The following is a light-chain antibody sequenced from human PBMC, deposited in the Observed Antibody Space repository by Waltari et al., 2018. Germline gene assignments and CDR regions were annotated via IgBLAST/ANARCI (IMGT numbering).Light chain of an antibody. CDR1: SSDVGSSDY. J-gene: IGLJ2*01. Sequence: QSALTQPPSASGSPGQTVTLSCAGTSSDVGSSDYVSWYQKHPGQAPKPLIYHVTKRPSGVPDRFSGSKSGNTASLTVSGLQAEDEADYYCSSNAGINNFVFGGGTKLTVL. CDR3: SSNAGINNFV. CDR2: HVT. V-gene: IGLV2-8*01.